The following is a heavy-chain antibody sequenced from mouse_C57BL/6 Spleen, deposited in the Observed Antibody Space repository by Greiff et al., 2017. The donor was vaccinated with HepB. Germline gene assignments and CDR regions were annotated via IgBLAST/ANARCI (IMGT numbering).Heavy chain of an antibody. D-gene: IGHD2-3*01. CDR1: GYTFTSYW. CDR2: IYPGNSDT. Sequence: VQLQQSGTVLARPGASVKMSCKTSGYTFTSYWMHWVKQRPGQGLEWIGAIYPGNSDTSYNQKFKGKAKLTAVTSASTAYMELSSLTNEDSAVYYWTRSKGGYSWFAYGGQGTLVTVSA. J-gene: IGHJ3*01. V-gene: IGHV1-5*01. CDR3: TRSKGGYSWFAY.